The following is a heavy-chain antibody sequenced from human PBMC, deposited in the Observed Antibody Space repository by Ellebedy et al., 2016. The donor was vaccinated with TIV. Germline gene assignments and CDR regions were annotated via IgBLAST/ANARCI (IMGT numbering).Heavy chain of an antibody. V-gene: IGHV3-74*01. Sequence: GESLKISCAASGFSFSWHWMHWVRQAPGKGLLWVSRINNDGTATTYADSVKGRFTISRDNTKNTLYLQMNSLRAEDTGVYYCARRSSGYCVGVKCTTDFDYWGQGSLVTVSS. D-gene: IGHD2-2*03. CDR3: ARRSSGYCVGVKCTTDFDY. J-gene: IGHJ4*02. CDR1: GFSFSWHW. CDR2: INNDGTAT.